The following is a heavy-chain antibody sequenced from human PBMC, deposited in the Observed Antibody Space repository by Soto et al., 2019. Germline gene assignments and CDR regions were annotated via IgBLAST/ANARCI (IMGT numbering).Heavy chain of an antibody. CDR2: IWYDGSNK. CDR1: GFTFSSYG. J-gene: IGHJ3*02. CDR3: ARASSSYENDAFDI. V-gene: IGHV3-33*01. Sequence: GGSLRLSCAASGFTFSSYGMHWVRQAPGKGLEWVAVIWYDGSNKYYADSVKSRFTISRDNSKNTLYLQMNSLRAEDTAVYYCARASSSYENDAFDIWGLGTMVT. D-gene: IGHD6-6*01.